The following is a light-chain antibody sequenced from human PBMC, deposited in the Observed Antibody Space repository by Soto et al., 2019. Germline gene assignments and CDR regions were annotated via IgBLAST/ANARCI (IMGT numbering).Light chain of an antibody. CDR1: SSDVGYYNF. Sequence: QSALTQPASVSGSPGQSITISCTGTSSDVGYYNFVSWYQQHPGKAPKLIIYEVSNRPSGVSNRFSASKSGNTASLVISGLQSEDEADYYCASWDDSLNAQGVFGSGTKLTVL. J-gene: IGLJ1*01. CDR2: EVS. CDR3: ASWDDSLNAQGV. V-gene: IGLV2-14*01.